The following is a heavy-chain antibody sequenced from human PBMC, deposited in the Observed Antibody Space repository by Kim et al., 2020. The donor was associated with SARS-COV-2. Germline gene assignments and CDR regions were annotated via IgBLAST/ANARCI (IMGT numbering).Heavy chain of an antibody. J-gene: IGHJ6*02. CDR2: IYTSGST. V-gene: IGHV4-61*02. Sequence: SETLSLTCTVSGGSISSGSYYWSWIRQPAGKGLEWIGRIYTSGSTNYNPSLKSRVTISVDTSKNQFSLKLSSVTAADTAVYYCARGGGSGSYYNVFDYYYGMDVWGQGTTVTVSS. D-gene: IGHD3-10*01. CDR3: ARGGGSGSYYNVFDYYYGMDV. CDR1: GGSISSGSYY.